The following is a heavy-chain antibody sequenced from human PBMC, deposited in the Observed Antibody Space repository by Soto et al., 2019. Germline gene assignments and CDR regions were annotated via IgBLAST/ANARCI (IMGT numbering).Heavy chain of an antibody. CDR1: GFTFSSYG. D-gene: IGHD2-2*01. J-gene: IGHJ6*02. V-gene: IGHV3-30*03. CDR3: ARNQLGGMDV. Sequence: QVQLVESGGGVVQPGRSLRLSCAASGFTFSSYGMHWVRQAPGKGLEWVAVISYDGSNKYYADSVKGRFTISRDNSKNSLELQMNSLSAKDTAVYYCARNQLGGMDVWGQGTTVTVSS. CDR2: ISYDGSNK.